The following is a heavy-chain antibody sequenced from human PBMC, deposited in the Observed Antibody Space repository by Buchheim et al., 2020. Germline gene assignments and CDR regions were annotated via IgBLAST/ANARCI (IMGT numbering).Heavy chain of an antibody. CDR2: IYYSGST. J-gene: IGHJ6*02. Sequence: QLQLQESGPGLVKPSETLSLTCTVSGGSISSGDYYWSWIRQPPGKGLEWIGYIYYSGSTYYNPSLKSRVTISVDTSKNTFSLKLSSVTAADTAVYYCARDYYDSSGYEGLAYYYYGMDVWGQGTT. CDR3: ARDYYDSSGYEGLAYYYYGMDV. CDR1: GGSISSGDYY. D-gene: IGHD3-22*01. V-gene: IGHV4-30-4*01.